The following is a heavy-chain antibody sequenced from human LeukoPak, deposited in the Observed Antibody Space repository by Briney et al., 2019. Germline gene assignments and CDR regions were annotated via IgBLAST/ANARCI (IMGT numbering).Heavy chain of an antibody. CDR2: IIPILGIA. J-gene: IGHJ4*02. D-gene: IGHD5-24*01. V-gene: IGHV1-69*04. Sequence: GASVKVSCKASGGTFSSYAISWVRQAPGQGLEWMGRIIPILGIANYAQKFQGRVTITADKSTSTAYMELSSLRSEDTAVYYCARDRIGRDGYMAGDYWGQGTLVTVSS. CDR3: ARDRIGRDGYMAGDY. CDR1: GGTFSSYA.